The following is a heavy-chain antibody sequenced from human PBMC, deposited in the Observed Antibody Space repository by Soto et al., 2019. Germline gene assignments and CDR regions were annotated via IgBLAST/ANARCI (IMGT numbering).Heavy chain of an antibody. J-gene: IGHJ6*04. CDR1: GGTFSSYA. Sequence: SVKISCKASGGTFSSYAMSWVRQAPGQGLEWMGGIIPIFGTANYAQKFQGRVTITADESTSTAYMELSSLRSEDTAVYYCARVEDKQGDYYYRMAVWGKGTQVTVSS. CDR2: IIPIFGTA. CDR3: ARVEDKQGDYYYRMAV. D-gene: IGHD2-15*01. V-gene: IGHV1-69*13.